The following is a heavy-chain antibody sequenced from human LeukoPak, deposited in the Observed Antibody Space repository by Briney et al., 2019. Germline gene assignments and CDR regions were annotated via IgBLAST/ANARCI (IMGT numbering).Heavy chain of an antibody. CDR2: INAGNGNT. V-gene: IGHV1-3*01. Sequence: GASVKVSCKASGYTFTSYAMHWVRQAPGQRLEWMGWINAGNGNTKYSQKFQGRVTITRDTYASTAYMELSSLRSEDTAVYYCARLGCSGGSCYLFDYWGQGTLVTVSS. CDR1: GYTFTSYA. CDR3: ARLGCSGGSCYLFDY. D-gene: IGHD2-15*01. J-gene: IGHJ4*02.